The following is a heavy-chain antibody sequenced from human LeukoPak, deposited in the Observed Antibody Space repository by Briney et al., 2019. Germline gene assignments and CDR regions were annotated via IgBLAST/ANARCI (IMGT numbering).Heavy chain of an antibody. V-gene: IGHV1-18*01. J-gene: IGHJ6*03. CDR3: ARARGSGYYYYYMDV. Sequence: GASVKVSCKASGYTFTSYGISWVRQAPGQGLEWMGWISAYNGNTDYAQKLQGRVTMTTDTSTSTAYMELRSLRSDDTAVYYCARARGSGYYYYYMDVWGKGTTVTISS. CDR1: GYTFTSYG. CDR2: ISAYNGNT. D-gene: IGHD3-16*01.